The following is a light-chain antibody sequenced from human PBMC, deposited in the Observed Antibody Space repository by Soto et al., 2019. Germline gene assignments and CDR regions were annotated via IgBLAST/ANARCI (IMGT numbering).Light chain of an antibody. Sequence: QSVLTQPASVSGSPGQSITISCTRTSSDVGGYNYVSWYQQHPGKAPKLMIYEVSNRPSGVSNRFSGSKSGNTASLTISGLQAEDEADYYCSSYTSSSRVFGGGTQLTVL. V-gene: IGLV2-14*01. CDR1: SSDVGGYNY. J-gene: IGLJ3*02. CDR3: SSYTSSSRV. CDR2: EVS.